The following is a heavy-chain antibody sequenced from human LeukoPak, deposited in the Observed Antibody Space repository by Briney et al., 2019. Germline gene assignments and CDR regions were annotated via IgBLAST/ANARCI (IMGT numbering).Heavy chain of an antibody. D-gene: IGHD2-2*01. CDR1: GFTFSSYA. CDR3: VKGSGDIVVVPAADAGMDV. Sequence: GGSLRLSCSASGFTFSSYAMQWVRQAPGKGLEYVSAISSNGGSTYYADSVKGRFTISRDNSKNTLYLQMSSLRAEDTAVYYCVKGSGDIVVVPAADAGMDVWGQGTTVTVSS. CDR2: ISSNGGST. J-gene: IGHJ6*01. V-gene: IGHV3-64D*06.